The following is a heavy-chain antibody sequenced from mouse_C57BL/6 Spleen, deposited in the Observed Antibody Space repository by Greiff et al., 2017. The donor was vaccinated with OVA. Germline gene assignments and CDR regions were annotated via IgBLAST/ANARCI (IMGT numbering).Heavy chain of an antibody. V-gene: IGHV1-50*01. CDR3: ARYFITTGSDGYFDV. J-gene: IGHJ1*03. D-gene: IGHD1-1*01. CDR2: IDPSDSYT. Sequence: QVQLQQPGAELVKPGASVKLSCKASGYTFTSYWMQWVKQRPGQGLEWIGEIDPSDSYTNYNQKFKGKATLTVDTSSSTAYMQLSSLTSEDSAVYYCARYFITTGSDGYFDVWGTGTTVTVSS. CDR1: GYTFTSYW.